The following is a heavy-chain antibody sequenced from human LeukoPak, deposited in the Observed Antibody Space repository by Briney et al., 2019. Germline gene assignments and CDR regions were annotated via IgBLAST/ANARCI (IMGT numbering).Heavy chain of an antibody. D-gene: IGHD6-19*01. CDR1: GFTFSSYS. CDR2: ISSSSSYI. J-gene: IGHJ4*02. CDR3: ARVPPTEQWLDPYFDY. Sequence: GGSLRLSCAASGFTFSSYSMNWVRQAPGEGLEWVSSISSSSSYIYYADSVKGRFTISRDNAKNSLYLQMNSLRAEDTAVYYCARVPPTEQWLDPYFDYWGQGTLVTVSS. V-gene: IGHV3-21*01.